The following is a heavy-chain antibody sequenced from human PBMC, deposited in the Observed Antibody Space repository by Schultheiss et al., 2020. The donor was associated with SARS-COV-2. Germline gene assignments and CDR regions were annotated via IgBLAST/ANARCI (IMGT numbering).Heavy chain of an antibody. CDR2: ISSSGDYI. CDR1: GFTVTSNY. J-gene: IGHJ6*02. V-gene: IGHV3-21*01. D-gene: IGHD4-11*01. Sequence: GGSLRLSCAASGFTVTSNYMTWVRQAPGKGLEWVSSISSSGDYIYYADSVQGRFTVSRDNSKNTLYLQMNSLRAEDTAVYYCARSLGSNYYYYYGMDVWGQGTTVTVSS. CDR3: ARSLGSNYYYYYGMDV.